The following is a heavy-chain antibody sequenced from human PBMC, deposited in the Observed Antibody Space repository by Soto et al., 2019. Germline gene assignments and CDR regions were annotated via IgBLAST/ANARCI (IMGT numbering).Heavy chain of an antibody. D-gene: IGHD6-13*01. CDR3: ASPLEQQLVWAFDY. V-gene: IGHV3-21*01. CDR1: GFTFSSYS. CDR2: ISSSSSYI. Sequence: GGSLRLSCAASGFTFSSYSMNWVRQAPGKGLEWVSSISSSSSYIYYADSVKGRFTISRDNAKNSLYLQMNSLRAEDTAVYYCASPLEQQLVWAFDYWGQGTLVTVSS. J-gene: IGHJ4*02.